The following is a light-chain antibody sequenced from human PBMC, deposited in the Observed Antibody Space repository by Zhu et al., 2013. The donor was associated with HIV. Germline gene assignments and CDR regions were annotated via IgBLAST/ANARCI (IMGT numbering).Light chain of an antibody. V-gene: IGLV2-8*01. Sequence: QSALTQPPSASGSLGQSVTISCTGTSSDIGAYNYVSWYQQHPGKAPKLIIYEVNKRPSGVPDRFSGSKFGNTASLTVSGLQPEDEADYYCSSYVLSNNFEVFAGGTKLTVL. CDR2: EVN. J-gene: IGLJ2*01. CDR1: SSDIGAYNY. CDR3: SSYVLSNNFEV.